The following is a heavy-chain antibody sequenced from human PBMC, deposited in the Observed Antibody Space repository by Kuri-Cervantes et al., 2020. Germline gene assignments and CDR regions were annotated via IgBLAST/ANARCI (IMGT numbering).Heavy chain of an antibody. J-gene: IGHJ4*02. CDR2: ISHDGSKK. CDR1: GFTFSSYW. D-gene: IGHD6-13*01. V-gene: IGHV3-30*03. Sequence: GESLKISCAASGFTFSSYWMHWVRQAPGKGLEWVAVISHDGSKKLYADSVKGRFTISRDNYKKTLSLQMDSLMTEDTAIYYCARADDSRWHCFDYWGQGNLVTVSS. CDR3: ARADDSRWHCFDY.